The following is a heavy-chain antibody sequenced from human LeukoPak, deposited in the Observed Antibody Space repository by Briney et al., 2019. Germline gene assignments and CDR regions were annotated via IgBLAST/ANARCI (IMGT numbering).Heavy chain of an antibody. J-gene: IGHJ5*02. D-gene: IGHD3-22*01. V-gene: IGHV3-7*01. CDR1: GFTFSSYW. Sequence: GGSLRLSCAASGFTFSSYWMSWVRQAPGKGLEWVANIKQGGSKKYYVDSVKGRFTISRDNAKNSLYLQMNSLRAEDTAVYYCARTPNYYDSSGYYLTGFDPWGQGTLVTVSS. CDR3: ARTPNYYDSSGYYLTGFDP. CDR2: IKQGGSKK.